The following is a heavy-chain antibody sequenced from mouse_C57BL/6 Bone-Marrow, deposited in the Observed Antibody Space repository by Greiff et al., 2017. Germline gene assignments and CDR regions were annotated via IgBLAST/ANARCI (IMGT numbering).Heavy chain of an antibody. CDR2: IYPRSGNT. D-gene: IGHD1-1*01. CDR1: GYTFTSYG. J-gene: IGHJ4*01. CDR3: ARKDYGSSYNYAIDY. V-gene: IGHV1-81*01. Sequence: QVQLQQSGAELARPGASVKLSCKASGYTFTSYGISWVKQRTGQGLEWIGEIYPRSGNTYYNEKFKGKATLTADKSSSTAYMELRSLTSEDSAVYYCARKDYGSSYNYAIDYRGQGTSVTVSS.